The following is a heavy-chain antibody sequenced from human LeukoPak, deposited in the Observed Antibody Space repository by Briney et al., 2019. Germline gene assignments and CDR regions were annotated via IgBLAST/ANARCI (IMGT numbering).Heavy chain of an antibody. J-gene: IGHJ5*02. CDR3: ASLLYDSSGYYDP. Sequence: SVKISCQASGGTFSSYAISWVRQAPGQGLEWMGGIIPIFGTANYAQKFQGRVTITTDESTSTAYMELSSLRSEDTAVYYCASLLYDSSGYYDPWGQGTLVTVSS. D-gene: IGHD3-22*01. V-gene: IGHV1-69*05. CDR2: IIPIFGTA. CDR1: GGTFSSYA.